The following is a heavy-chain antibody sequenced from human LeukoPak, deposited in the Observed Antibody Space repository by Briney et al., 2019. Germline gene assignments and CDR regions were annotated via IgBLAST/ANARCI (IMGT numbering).Heavy chain of an antibody. CDR3: ARVAGSIDY. D-gene: IGHD6-19*01. V-gene: IGHV1-8*03. CDR2: MNPNSGYT. Sequence: ASVKVSCKASGYTFTSYDINWVRQAPGQGLEWMGWMNPNSGYTGYAQKFQGRVTITRDTSISTAYMELSSLRSEDTAVYYCARVAGSIDYWGQGTLVTVSS. J-gene: IGHJ4*02. CDR1: GYTFTSYD.